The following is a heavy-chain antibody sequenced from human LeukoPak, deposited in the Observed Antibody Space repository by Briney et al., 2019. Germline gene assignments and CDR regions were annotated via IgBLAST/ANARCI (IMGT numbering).Heavy chain of an antibody. CDR3: AREGDPQLDY. D-gene: IGHD3-16*01. Sequence: PSETLSLTCAVSGGSISSSSYYWGWIRQPPGKGLEWIGSIYYSGSTYYNPSLKSRVTISVDTSKNQFSLKLSSVTAADTAVYYCAREGDPQLDYWGQGTLVTVSS. CDR2: IYYSGST. CDR1: GGSISSSSYY. J-gene: IGHJ4*02. V-gene: IGHV4-39*07.